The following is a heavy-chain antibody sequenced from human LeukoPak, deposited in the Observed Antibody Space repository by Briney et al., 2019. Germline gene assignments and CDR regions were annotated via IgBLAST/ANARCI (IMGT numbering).Heavy chain of an antibody. V-gene: IGHV4-59*08. D-gene: IGHD4-17*01. Sequence: PSETLSLTCAVYGGSFSGYYWSWIRQPPGKGLEWIGYIYYSGSTNYNPSLKSRVTISVDTSKNQFSLKLSSVTAADTAVYYCARATTVSFNWFDPWGQGTLVTVSS. CDR3: ARATTVSFNWFDP. J-gene: IGHJ5*02. CDR2: IYYSGST. CDR1: GGSFSGYY.